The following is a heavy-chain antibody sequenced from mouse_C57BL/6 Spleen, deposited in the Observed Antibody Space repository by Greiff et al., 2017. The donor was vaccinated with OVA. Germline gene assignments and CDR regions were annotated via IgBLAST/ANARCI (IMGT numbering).Heavy chain of an antibody. CDR1: GFTFSSYT. CDR3: ARSYDGYFGGYFDV. V-gene: IGHV5-9*01. Sequence: EVQGVESGGGLVKPGGSLKLSCAASGFTFSSYTMSWVRQTPEKRLEWVATISGGGGNTYYPDSVKGRFTISRDNAKNTLYLQMSSLRSEDTALYYCARSYDGYFGGYFDVWGTGTTVTVSS. D-gene: IGHD2-3*01. J-gene: IGHJ1*03. CDR2: ISGGGGNT.